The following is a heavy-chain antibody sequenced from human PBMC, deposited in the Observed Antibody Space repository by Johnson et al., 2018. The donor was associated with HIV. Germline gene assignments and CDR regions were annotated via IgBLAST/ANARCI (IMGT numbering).Heavy chain of an antibody. CDR1: GFTISTYA. CDR3: TTPKWRQLGAFDI. Sequence: QVQLVESGGGVVQPGRSLRLSCAASGFTISTYAMHWVRQAPGKGLEWVAVLSYAGSNKYYADSLKGRFTISRDDSKNTVYLQMNSLKTEDTAVYYCTTPKWRQLGAFDIWGQGTMVTVSS. D-gene: IGHD1-1*01. V-gene: IGHV3-30*04. CDR2: LSYAGSNK. J-gene: IGHJ3*02.